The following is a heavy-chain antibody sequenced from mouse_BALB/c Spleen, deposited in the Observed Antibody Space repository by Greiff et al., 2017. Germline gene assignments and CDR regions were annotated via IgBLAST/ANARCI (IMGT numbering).Heavy chain of an antibody. Sequence: QVQLKQSGAELAKPGASVKMSCKASGYTFTSYWMHWVKQRPGQGLEWIGYINPSTGYTEYNQKFKDKATLTADKSSSTAYMQLSSLTSEDSAVYYCARSHYYRYGPGNYHMDYWGQGTSVTVSS. J-gene: IGHJ4*01. CDR3: ARSHYYRYGPGNYHMDY. D-gene: IGHD2-14*01. V-gene: IGHV1-7*01. CDR2: INPSTGYT. CDR1: GYTFTSYW.